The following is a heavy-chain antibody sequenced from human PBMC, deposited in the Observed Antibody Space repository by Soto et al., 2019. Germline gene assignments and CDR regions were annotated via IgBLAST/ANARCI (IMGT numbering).Heavy chain of an antibody. D-gene: IGHD2-2*03. J-gene: IGHJ3*02. CDR1: GFTFSSYW. CDR3: ARDGYCSSTSCYVNDAFDI. CDR2: IKQDGSEK. Sequence: EVQLMESGGGLVQPGGSLRLSCAASGFTFSSYWMSWVRQAPGKGLEWVANIKQDGSEKYYVDSVKGRFTISRDNAKNSLYLQMNSLRAEDTAVYYCARDGYCSSTSCYVNDAFDIWGQGTMVTVSS. V-gene: IGHV3-7*03.